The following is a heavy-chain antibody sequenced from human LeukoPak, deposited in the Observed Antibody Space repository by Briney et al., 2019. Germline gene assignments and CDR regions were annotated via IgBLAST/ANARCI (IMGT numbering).Heavy chain of an antibody. CDR2: ISHSGST. CDR3: ARAEATYAFFDY. CDR1: GGSFSGYY. Sequence: SETLSLNCGVYGGSFSGYYWSWIRQPPGKGLEWIGEISHSGSTTYNPSLKSRVTISVDTSKNQFSLNLTSVTAADTAVYYCARAEATYAFFDYWGPGTLVTVSS. D-gene: IGHD2-2*01. V-gene: IGHV4-34*01. J-gene: IGHJ4*02.